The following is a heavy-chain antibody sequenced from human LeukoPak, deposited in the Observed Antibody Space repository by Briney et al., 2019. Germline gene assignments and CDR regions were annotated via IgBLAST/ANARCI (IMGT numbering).Heavy chain of an antibody. Sequence: RASETLSLTCTVSGGSISSYYWSWIRQPPGKGLEWIGYIYYSGSTNCNPSLKSRVTISVDTSKNQFSLKLSSVTAADTAGYYCARLGYSSGQFDYWGQGTLVTVSS. CDR1: GGSISSYY. J-gene: IGHJ4*02. CDR3: ARLGYSSGQFDY. CDR2: IYYSGST. D-gene: IGHD6-19*01. V-gene: IGHV4-59*08.